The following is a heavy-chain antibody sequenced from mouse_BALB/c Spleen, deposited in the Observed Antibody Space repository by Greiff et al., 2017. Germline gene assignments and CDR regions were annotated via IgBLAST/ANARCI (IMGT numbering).Heavy chain of an antibody. D-gene: IGHD1-1*01. CDR3: ARDGLTTVVPFDY. CDR2: IRNKANGYTT. CDR1: GFTFTDYY. J-gene: IGHJ2*01. V-gene: IGHV7-3*02. Sequence: EVKLMESGGGLVQPGGSLRLSCATSGFTFTDYYMSWVRQPPGKALEWLGFIRNKANGYTTEYSASVKGRFTISRDNSQSILYLQMNTLRAEDSATYDCARDGLTTVVPFDYWGQGTTLTVSA.